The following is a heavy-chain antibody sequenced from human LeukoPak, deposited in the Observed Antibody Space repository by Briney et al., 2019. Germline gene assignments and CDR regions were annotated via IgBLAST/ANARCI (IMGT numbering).Heavy chain of an antibody. CDR1: GFTSSDHY. CDR3: ASGLGYLFDY. D-gene: IGHD3-16*01. V-gene: IGHV3-72*01. J-gene: IGHJ4*02. Sequence: GGSLRLSCAASGFTSSDHYMDWVRQAPGKGLEWVGRTRNKANSYTTEYAASVEGRFTISRDDSKNSLYLQMNSLKTEDTAVYYCASGLGYLFDYWGQGTLVTVSS. CDR2: TRNKANSYTT.